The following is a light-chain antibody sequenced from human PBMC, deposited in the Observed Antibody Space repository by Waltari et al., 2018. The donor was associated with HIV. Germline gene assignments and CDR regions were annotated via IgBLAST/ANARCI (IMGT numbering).Light chain of an antibody. CDR1: QSISSY. J-gene: IGKJ1*01. Sequence: DIQMTQSQSSLSASVGDRVTITCRASQSISSYLNWYQQKPGKAPKLLIYAASSLQIGVPSRFSGSGSGTDFTLTISSLQPEDFATYYCQQSYSTTWTFGQGTKVEIK. V-gene: IGKV1-39*01. CDR2: AAS. CDR3: QQSYSTTWT.